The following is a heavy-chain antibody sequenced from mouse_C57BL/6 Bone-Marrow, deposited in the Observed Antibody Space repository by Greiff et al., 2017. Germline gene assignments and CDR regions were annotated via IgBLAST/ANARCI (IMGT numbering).Heavy chain of an antibody. J-gene: IGHJ2*01. CDR1: GYTFTDYY. Sequence: QVQLKQSGPELVKPGASVKISCKASGYTFTDYYINWVKQRPGQGLEWIGWIFPGSGSTYYNEKFKGKATLTVDKSSSTAYMLLSSLTSEDSAVYFCAREDYGSSFYFDYWGQGTTLTVSS. V-gene: IGHV1-75*01. CDR2: IFPGSGST. CDR3: AREDYGSSFYFDY. D-gene: IGHD1-1*01.